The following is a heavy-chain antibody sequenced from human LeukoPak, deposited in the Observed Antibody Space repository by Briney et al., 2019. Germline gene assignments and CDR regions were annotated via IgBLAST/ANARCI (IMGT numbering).Heavy chain of an antibody. D-gene: IGHD6-19*01. CDR3: ARAVAGTRPYYYYYMDV. V-gene: IGHV1-8*03. Sequence: ASVKVSCKGSGYTFTSYDINWVRQATGQGLEWMGWMNPNSGNTGYAQKFQGRVTITRNTSISTAYMELSSLRSEDTAVYYCARAVAGTRPYYYYYMDVWGKGTTVTVSS. CDR1: GYTFTSYD. CDR2: MNPNSGNT. J-gene: IGHJ6*03.